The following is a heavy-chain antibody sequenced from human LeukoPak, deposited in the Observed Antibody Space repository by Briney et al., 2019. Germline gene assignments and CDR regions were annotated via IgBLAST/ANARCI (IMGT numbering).Heavy chain of an antibody. CDR3: ANQIGDYGSGSYAY. J-gene: IGHJ4*02. CDR2: IIPIFGTA. Sequence: SVKVSCKASGGTFSSYAISWVRQAPGQGLEWMGGIIPIFGTANYAQKFQGRVTITTDESTSTAYMELSSLRSEDTAVYYCANQIGDYGSGSYAYWGQGTLVTVSS. CDR1: GGTFSSYA. V-gene: IGHV1-69*05. D-gene: IGHD3-10*01.